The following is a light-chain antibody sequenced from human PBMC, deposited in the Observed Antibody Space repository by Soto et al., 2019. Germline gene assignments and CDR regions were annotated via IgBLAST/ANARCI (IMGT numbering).Light chain of an antibody. CDR3: QQRRHRPPWK. CDR2: DAS. Sequence: EIVLTQSPATLSLSPGERAIVSCRASQSVNNLLAWYQQKPGQAPRLLIYDASSRATGIPARFSGSGSGTEFTLTIRSLERDDFAVYYCQQRRHRPPWKFGQGNKVE. CDR1: QSVNNL. J-gene: IGKJ1*01. V-gene: IGKV3-11*01.